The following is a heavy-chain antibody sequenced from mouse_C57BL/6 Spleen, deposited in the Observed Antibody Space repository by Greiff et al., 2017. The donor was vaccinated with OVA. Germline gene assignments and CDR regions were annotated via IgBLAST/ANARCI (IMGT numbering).Heavy chain of an antibody. CDR2: INPSSGYT. Sequence: VQLQQSGAELARPGASVKMSCKASGYTFTSYTMPWVKQRPGQGLEWIGYINPSSGYTKYNQKFKDKATLTADKSSSTAYMQLSSLTSEDSAVYYWARCDDYDALDYWGQGTTLTVSS. J-gene: IGHJ2*01. CDR3: ARCDDYDALDY. D-gene: IGHD2-4*01. V-gene: IGHV1-4*01. CDR1: GYTFTSYT.